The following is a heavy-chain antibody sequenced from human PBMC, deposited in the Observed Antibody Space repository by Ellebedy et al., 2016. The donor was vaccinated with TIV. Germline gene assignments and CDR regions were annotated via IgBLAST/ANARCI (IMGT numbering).Heavy chain of an antibody. Sequence: PGGSLRLSCAASGFTFSSYGMHWVRQAPGKGLEWVAFIRYDGSNKYYADSVKGRFTISRDNSKNTLYLQMNSLRAEDTAVYYCAKEVRYFDWLSGYGMDVWGQGTTVTVSS. CDR3: AKEVRYFDWLSGYGMDV. D-gene: IGHD3-9*01. V-gene: IGHV3-30*02. CDR2: IRYDGSNK. J-gene: IGHJ6*02. CDR1: GFTFSSYG.